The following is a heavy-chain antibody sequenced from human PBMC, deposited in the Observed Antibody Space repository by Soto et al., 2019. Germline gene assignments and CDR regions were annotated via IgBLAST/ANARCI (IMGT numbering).Heavy chain of an antibody. CDR3: ARALYSYDAFDI. CDR1: RFPFTAYA. V-gene: IGHV3-48*02. Sequence: EVQLVESGGGLVQPGGSLRLSCAASRFPFTAYAMNWVRQAPGKGLEWVAYISTTSRTMYYADSVKGRFTISRDNGRPSLYLQMNSLRDEDTAVYYCARALYSYDAFDIWGLGTMVTVSS. D-gene: IGHD5-18*01. CDR2: ISTTSRTM. J-gene: IGHJ3*02.